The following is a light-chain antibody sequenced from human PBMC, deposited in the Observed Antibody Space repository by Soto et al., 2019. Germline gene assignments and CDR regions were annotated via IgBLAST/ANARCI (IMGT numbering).Light chain of an antibody. CDR2: DAF. CDR1: QSVSSSY. Sequence: EIVLTQSPATLSLSPGERATLSCRASQSVSSSYLAWYQQKPGQAPRLLIYDAFTRATGIPDRFSGSGSGTDFTLTISRLEPEDFAVYYCQQFGSSRTFGQGTKVDI. J-gene: IGKJ1*01. V-gene: IGKV3-20*01. CDR3: QQFGSSRT.